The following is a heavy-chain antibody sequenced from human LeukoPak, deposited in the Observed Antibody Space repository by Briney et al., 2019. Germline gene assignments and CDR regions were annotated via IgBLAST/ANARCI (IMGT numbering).Heavy chain of an antibody. CDR3: ARYSMIGWEAWFDP. Sequence: SETLSLTCAVYGGSFSGYYWSWIRQPPGKGLEWIGEINHSGSTNYNPSLKSRVTISVDTSKNQFSLKLSSVTAADTAVYYCARYSMIGWEAWFDPWGQGTLVTVSS. V-gene: IGHV4-34*01. J-gene: IGHJ5*02. CDR1: GGSFSGYY. D-gene: IGHD3-22*01. CDR2: INHSGST.